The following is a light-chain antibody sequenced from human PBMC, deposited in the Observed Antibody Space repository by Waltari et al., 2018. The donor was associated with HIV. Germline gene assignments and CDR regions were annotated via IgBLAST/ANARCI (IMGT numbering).Light chain of an antibody. Sequence: QSVLTQPPSASGTPGQRVTISCSGSSSNIGSTLVNWYQQRPGTAPKLLIYSNNQRPSGVPDRFSGSKSGTSASLAISGLQSEDEADYYCAAWDDSLNGWVFGGGTKLTVL. V-gene: IGLV1-44*01. CDR1: SSNIGSTL. CDR2: SNN. CDR3: AAWDDSLNGWV. J-gene: IGLJ3*02.